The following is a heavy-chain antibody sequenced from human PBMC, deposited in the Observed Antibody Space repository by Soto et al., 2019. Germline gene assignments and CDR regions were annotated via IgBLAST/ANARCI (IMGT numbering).Heavy chain of an antibody. CDR1: SDSMNSGGYY. CDR2: IYSNGDT. CDR3: ARRGGSSSGYYAMDV. J-gene: IGHJ6*02. Sequence: TLSLTCSVSSDSMNSGGYYWSWIRQHPGKGLEWIGYIYSNGDTYYNPSLKSRVTISVDTSKNQFSLNLTSVTAADTAVYYCARRGGSSSGYYAMDVWGQGTTVTVSS. D-gene: IGHD6-6*01. V-gene: IGHV4-31*03.